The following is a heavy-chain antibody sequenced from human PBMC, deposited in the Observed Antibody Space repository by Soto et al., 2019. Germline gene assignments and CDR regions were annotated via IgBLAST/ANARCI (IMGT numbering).Heavy chain of an antibody. CDR3: ARALPFGDIWDDYYTPYAMDV. CDR2: INHSGST. CDR1: GGSFSGYY. Sequence: ASETLSLTCAVYGGSFSGYYWSWIRQPPGKGLEWIGEINHSGSTNYNPSLKSRVTISVDTSKNQFSLKLSSVTAADTAVYYCARALPFGDIWDDYYTPYAMDVWGQGTTVTVSS. D-gene: IGHD3-3*01. V-gene: IGHV4-34*01. J-gene: IGHJ6*02.